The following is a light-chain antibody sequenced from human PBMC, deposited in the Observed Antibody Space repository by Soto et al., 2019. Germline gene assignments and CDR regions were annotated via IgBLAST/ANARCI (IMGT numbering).Light chain of an antibody. CDR1: SRDVGGYNY. CDR2: AVS. V-gene: IGLV2-14*01. Sequence: QSALTHPASVSGSPGQSITISCTGSSRDVGGYNYFSWYQHHPGKAPKLIIYAVSHRPSGVYNLFSGSKSGNMSSLTISGLQTEDGADYYGTSYTSSKTVGLGGGTKVTV. J-gene: IGLJ3*02. CDR3: TSYTSSKTVG.